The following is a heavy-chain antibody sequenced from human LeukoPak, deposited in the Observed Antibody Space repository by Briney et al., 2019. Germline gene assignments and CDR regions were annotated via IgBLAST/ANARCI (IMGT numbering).Heavy chain of an antibody. CDR3: ARDVGARLSGF. CDR1: GGSISSNNW. CDR2: IYHSGNA. J-gene: IGHJ4*02. V-gene: IGHV4-4*02. D-gene: IGHD6-6*01. Sequence: SETLSLTCAVSGGSISSNNWWSWVRQPPGKGLEWIGEIYHSGNANYNPSLKTRVTMSVDKSKNQFSLILSSETAADTAVYYCARDVGARLSGFWGQGTLVTVSS.